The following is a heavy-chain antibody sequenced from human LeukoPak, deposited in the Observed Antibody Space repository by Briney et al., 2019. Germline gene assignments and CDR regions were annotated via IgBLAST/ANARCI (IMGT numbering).Heavy chain of an antibody. V-gene: IGHV1-69*04. CDR1: GGTFSSYA. CDR3: ARSDTYYYDSSGYLNY. J-gene: IGHJ4*02. D-gene: IGHD3-22*01. Sequence: SVKVSCKASGGTFSSYAISWVRQAPGQGLEWMGRIIPILGIANYAQKFQGRVTITADKSTSTAYMELSSLRSEDTAVYYCARSDTYYYDSSGYLNYWGQGTLVTVSS. CDR2: IIPILGIA.